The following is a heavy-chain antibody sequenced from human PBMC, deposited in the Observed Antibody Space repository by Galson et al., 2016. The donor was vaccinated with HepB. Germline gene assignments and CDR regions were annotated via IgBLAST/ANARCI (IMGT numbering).Heavy chain of an antibody. J-gene: IGHJ4*02. Sequence: SVKVSCKASGGTFSTYAISWVRQAPGQGLEWMGGIIPISGTADYAQKFQGSVTITADESTSSSYMELSGLRSEDTAVYYCARRGAIGSDFDYWGQGTLVTVSS. CDR3: ARRGAIGSDFDY. CDR2: IIPISGTA. V-gene: IGHV1-69*13. CDR1: GGTFSTYA. D-gene: IGHD5/OR15-5a*01.